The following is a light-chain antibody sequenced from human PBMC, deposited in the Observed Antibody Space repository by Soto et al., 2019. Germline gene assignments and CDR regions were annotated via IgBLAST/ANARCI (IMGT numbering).Light chain of an antibody. CDR3: QQRSNWPPIT. CDR2: DAS. V-gene: IGKV3-11*01. Sequence: EIVLTQSPATLSLSPGERATLSCRASQSVSSYLAWYQQKPGQAPSLLIYDASNRATGIPARFSDSGSGTEFTLTISSLEREDFEVYYCQQRSNWPPITFGQGTRLEIK. CDR1: QSVSSY. J-gene: IGKJ5*01.